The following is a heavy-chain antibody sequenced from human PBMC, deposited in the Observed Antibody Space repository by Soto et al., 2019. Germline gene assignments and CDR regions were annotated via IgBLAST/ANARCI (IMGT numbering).Heavy chain of an antibody. Sequence: KPGGSLRLSCAASGFTFSSYAMSWVRQAPGKGLEWVSSISSSSSYIYYADSVKGRFTISRDNAKNSLYLQMNSLRAEDTAVYYCARVYDKDYYYGMDVWGQGTTVTVSS. V-gene: IGHV3-21*01. CDR3: ARVYDKDYYYGMDV. D-gene: IGHD3-9*01. J-gene: IGHJ6*02. CDR1: GFTFSSYA. CDR2: ISSSSSYI.